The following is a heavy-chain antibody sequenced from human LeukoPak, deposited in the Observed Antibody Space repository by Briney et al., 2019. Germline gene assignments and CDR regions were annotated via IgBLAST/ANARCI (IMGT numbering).Heavy chain of an antibody. D-gene: IGHD2-15*01. J-gene: IGHJ6*03. V-gene: IGHV3-11*01. Sequence: GGSLRLSCAASGFTFSDYYMSWIRQAPGRGLEWVSYISSSGSTIYYADSVKGRFTISRDNAKNSLFLQMNSLRAEDTAVYYCARVLRYCSGGNCYSGGLGYMDVWGKGTTVTISS. CDR2: ISSSGSTI. CDR3: ARVLRYCSGGNCYSGGLGYMDV. CDR1: GFTFSDYY.